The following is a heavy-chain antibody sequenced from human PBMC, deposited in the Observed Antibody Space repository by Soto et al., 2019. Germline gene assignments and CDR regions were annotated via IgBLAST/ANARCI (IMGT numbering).Heavy chain of an antibody. V-gene: IGHV4-59*01. CDR2: IYFTGST. D-gene: IGHD3-22*01. Sequence: ETLSLTCTVSGGSISSYYWSWIRQPPGKGLEWIGYIYFTGSTNYNPSLKSRVTISVDTSKIQFSLKLSSVTAADTAVYYCARGREYYDSSGYHYYFDYWGQGTLVTVSS. CDR3: ARGREYYDSSGYHYYFDY. CDR1: GGSISSYY. J-gene: IGHJ4*02.